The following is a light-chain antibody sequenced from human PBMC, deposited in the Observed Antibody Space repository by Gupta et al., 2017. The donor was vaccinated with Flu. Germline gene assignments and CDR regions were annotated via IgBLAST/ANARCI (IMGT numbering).Light chain of an antibody. V-gene: IGLV2-14*01. CDR1: SSDVGGFDF. CDR2: KVT. Sequence: QSALTQPASVSVSPGQSITISCTGTSSDVGGFDFVSWYQQHPDKAPKLVIYKVTDRPSGVSSRFSGSKSGNTASLTISGLQAEDEADYYCGSYTSSTTLYVFGTGTKVTVL. J-gene: IGLJ1*01. CDR3: GSYTSSTTLYV.